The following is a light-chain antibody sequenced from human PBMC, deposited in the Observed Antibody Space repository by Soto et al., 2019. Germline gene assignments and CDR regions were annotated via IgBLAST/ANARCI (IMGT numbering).Light chain of an antibody. CDR1: RSDVGGYNY. CDR3: SSYTSSSTYVV. V-gene: IGLV2-14*01. CDR2: DVS. J-gene: IGLJ2*01. Sequence: QSALTQPASVSGSPGQSITISCTGTRSDVGGYNYVSWYQQHPGKAPKLMIYDVSNRPSGVSNRFSGSKSGNTASLTISGLQAEDEADYDCSSYTSSSTYVVFGGGTKLTVL.